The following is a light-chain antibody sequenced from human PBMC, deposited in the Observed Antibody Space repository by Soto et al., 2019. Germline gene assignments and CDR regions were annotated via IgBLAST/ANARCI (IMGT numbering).Light chain of an antibody. Sequence: EIVLTQSPGTLSLSPGDRATLSCRASQSVSSNYLAWYQRKPGQAPRLLIYGASNRATDIPYRFSASGSGTDFTITITRLAAEDVVVYYCQQYDSTPPTFGQGTKVEVK. J-gene: IGKJ1*01. CDR3: QQYDSTPPT. CDR1: QSVSSNY. CDR2: GAS. V-gene: IGKV3-20*01.